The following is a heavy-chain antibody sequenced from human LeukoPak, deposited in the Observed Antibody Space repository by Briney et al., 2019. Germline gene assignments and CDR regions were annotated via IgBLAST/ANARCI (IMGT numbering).Heavy chain of an antibody. D-gene: IGHD6-6*01. J-gene: IGHJ4*02. V-gene: IGHV3-23*01. Sequence: GGSLRLSCAASGFTFSSYAMSWVRQAPGKGLEWVSAISGSGGSTYYADSVKGRFTISRDNSKNTPYPQMNSLRAEDTAVYYCAKDLSEQLVGGFDYWGQGTLVTVSS. CDR3: AKDLSEQLVGGFDY. CDR2: ISGSGGST. CDR1: GFTFSSYA.